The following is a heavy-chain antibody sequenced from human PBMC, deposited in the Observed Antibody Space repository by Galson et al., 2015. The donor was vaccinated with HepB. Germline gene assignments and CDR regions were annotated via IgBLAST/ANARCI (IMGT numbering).Heavy chain of an antibody. CDR2: IWYDGSNK. CDR3: ARARVYSYGYGMDV. CDR1: GFTFSSYG. Sequence: SLRLSCAASGFTFSSYGMHWVRQAPGKGLERVAVIWYDGSNKYYADSVKGRFTISRDNSKNTLYLQMNSLRAEDTAVYYCARARVYSYGYGMDVWGQGTTVTVSS. J-gene: IGHJ6*02. D-gene: IGHD5-18*01. V-gene: IGHV3-33*08.